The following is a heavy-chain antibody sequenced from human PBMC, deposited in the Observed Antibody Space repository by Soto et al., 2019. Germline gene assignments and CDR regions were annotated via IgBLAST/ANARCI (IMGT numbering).Heavy chain of an antibody. V-gene: IGHV6-1*01. CDR3: ARDLYELELLSSRYYGMDV. D-gene: IGHD1-7*01. J-gene: IGHJ6*02. Sequence: SQTLSLTCAISGDSVSSNSAAWNWIRQSPSRGLEWLGRTYYRSKWYNDYAVFVKSRITINPDTSKNQFSLQLNSVTPEDTAVYYCARDLYELELLSSRYYGMDVWGQGTTVTVSS. CDR2: TYYRSKWYN. CDR1: GDSVSSNSAA.